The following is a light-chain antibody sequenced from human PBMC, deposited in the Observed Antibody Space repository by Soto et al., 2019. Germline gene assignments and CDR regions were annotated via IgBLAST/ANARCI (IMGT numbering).Light chain of an antibody. Sequence: EIVMTQSPATLSVSPGERATLSCRASQSVSSNLAWYQQKPGQAPRLLIYGASTRATCIPARFSGSGSGTEFTLTISSLQSEDFAGYYCQHYNNWWTFGQGTKVEIK. CDR1: QSVSSN. V-gene: IGKV3-15*01. CDR2: GAS. CDR3: QHYNNWWT. J-gene: IGKJ1*01.